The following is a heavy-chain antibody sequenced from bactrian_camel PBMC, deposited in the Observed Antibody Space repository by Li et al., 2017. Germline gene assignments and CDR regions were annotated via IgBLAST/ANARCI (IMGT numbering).Heavy chain of an antibody. CDR1: GFTFSDYW. Sequence: VQLVESGGGLVQPGGSLRLSCAASGFTFSDYWLYWVRQAPGKGLEWVSTVNTGGGSTYYADSVKGRFTISRDNAKNSVYLQMNSLKPEDTAVYYCAANWAFFPDPPNFGYWGQGTQVTVS. CDR2: VNTGGGST. J-gene: IGHJ6*01. V-gene: IGHV3S1*01. CDR3: AANWAFFPDPPNFGY. D-gene: IGHD1*01.